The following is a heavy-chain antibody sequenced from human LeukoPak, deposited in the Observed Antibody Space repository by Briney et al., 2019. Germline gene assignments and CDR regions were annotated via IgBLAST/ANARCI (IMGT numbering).Heavy chain of an antibody. CDR3: AKNHYFPGDLDY. V-gene: IGHV3-23*01. J-gene: IGHJ4*02. CDR2: ISGSGGST. Sequence: VGSLRLSCAVSGLTFSNYAMSWVRQAPGKGLEWVSAISGSGGSTYYADSVKGRFTISRDNSKNTLYLQMNSLRAEDTAVYYCAKNHYFPGDLDYWGQGTLVTVSS. D-gene: IGHD7-27*01. CDR1: GLTFSNYA.